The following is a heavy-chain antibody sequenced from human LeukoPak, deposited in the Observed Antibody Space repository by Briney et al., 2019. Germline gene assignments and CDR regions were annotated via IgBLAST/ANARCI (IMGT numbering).Heavy chain of an antibody. V-gene: IGHV3-66*02. CDR1: GFTVNSNY. CDR2: MYTGGSS. J-gene: IGHJ6*02. CDR3: ARGFGKAAADVFGGYTMDV. D-gene: IGHD6-13*01. Sequence: RGSLRLSCAASGFTVNSNYMSWVRQAPGKGLEWVSLMYTGGSSYYADSVRCRFTISRDNSKNTLYIQMNSLRPEETAIYYCARGFGKAAADVFGGYTMDVWGQGNTVTVSS.